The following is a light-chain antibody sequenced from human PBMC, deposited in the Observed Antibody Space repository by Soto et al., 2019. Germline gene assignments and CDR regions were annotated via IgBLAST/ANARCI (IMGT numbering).Light chain of an antibody. J-gene: IGLJ1*01. V-gene: IGLV2-14*01. CDR3: RSYTASSPYV. CDR2: EVS. Sequence: QSVLTQPASVSGSPGQSITISCTGTSSDVGGYNYVSWYQQHPGKAPKLMIYEVSNRPSGVSHRFSGSKSGNTASLTISGLQAEDEADYYCRSYTASSPYVFGSGTKLTVL. CDR1: SSDVGGYNY.